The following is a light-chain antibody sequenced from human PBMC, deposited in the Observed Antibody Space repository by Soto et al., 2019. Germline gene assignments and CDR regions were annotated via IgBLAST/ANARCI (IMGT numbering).Light chain of an antibody. V-gene: IGLV2-14*01. Sequence: QSVLTHPASVSGSPGQSITISCTGTSSDVGGYNSVSWYQQHPGKAPKLMIYEVTNRPSGVSSRFSGSKSGNTASLTISGLQAEDEADYYCSSYTVDVAHYVFGTGTKVTVL. CDR2: EVT. CDR3: SSYTVDVAHYV. J-gene: IGLJ1*01. CDR1: SSDVGGYNS.